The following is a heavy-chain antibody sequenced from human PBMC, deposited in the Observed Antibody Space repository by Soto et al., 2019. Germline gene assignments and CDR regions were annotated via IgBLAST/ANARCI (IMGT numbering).Heavy chain of an antibody. V-gene: IGHV3-21*01. J-gene: IGHJ4*02. CDR3: VREFAYGDY. CDR1: GFTFSNYN. Sequence: DLVESWGGLVTPGGSLRLSCEGSGFTFSNYNMNWVRQAPGEGLEWVSSISGTSISTRYADSVQGRFTISRDNAKRSLYLQMNSLTPEDTAIYYCVREFAYGDYWGQGILVTVSS. D-gene: IGHD4-17*01. CDR2: ISGTSIST.